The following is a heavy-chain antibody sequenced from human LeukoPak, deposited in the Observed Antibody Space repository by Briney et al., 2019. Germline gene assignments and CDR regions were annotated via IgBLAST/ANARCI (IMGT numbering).Heavy chain of an antibody. D-gene: IGHD5-12*01. CDR1: GFTFISYW. J-gene: IGHJ6*03. Sequence: GGSLRLSCAASGFTFISYWMSWVRQAPGKGLEWVANIKQDGSEKYYVDSVKGRFTISRDNAKNSLYLQMNSLRAEDTAVYYCAKGGGYEAQYYYYYLDVWGKGTTVTISS. CDR2: IKQDGSEK. CDR3: AKGGGYEAQYYYYYLDV. V-gene: IGHV3-7*01.